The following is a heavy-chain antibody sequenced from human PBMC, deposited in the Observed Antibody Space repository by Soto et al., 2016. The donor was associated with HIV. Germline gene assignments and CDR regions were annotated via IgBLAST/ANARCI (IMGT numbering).Heavy chain of an antibody. CDR2: IFVYNGNT. J-gene: IGHJ3*02. V-gene: IGHV1-18*01. D-gene: IGHD2-2*01. CDR3: ARGPPAAMREPFDI. Sequence: QVQLVQSGSEVKKPGASVKVSCKASGYTFSSYGITWVRQAPGQGLEWMGWIFVYNGNTKHAQKLQGRVTMTTDRSTNTAYMELRSLRSDDTAVYYCARGPPAAMREPFDIWGQGTMVTVSS. CDR1: GYTFSSYG.